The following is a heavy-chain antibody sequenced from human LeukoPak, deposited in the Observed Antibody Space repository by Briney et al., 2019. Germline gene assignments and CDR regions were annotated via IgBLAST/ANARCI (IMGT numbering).Heavy chain of an antibody. Sequence: SETLSLTCTVSGGSFRSYYWSWIRQPPGKGLEWIGYIYYRGSTNYNPSLKSRVTISADTSKNQLSLKLSSVTAADTAVYYCARDWYSSGWYDYYYYMDVWGKGTTVTISS. J-gene: IGHJ6*03. V-gene: IGHV4-59*12. CDR2: IYYRGST. D-gene: IGHD6-19*01. CDR1: GGSFRSYY. CDR3: ARDWYSSGWYDYYYYMDV.